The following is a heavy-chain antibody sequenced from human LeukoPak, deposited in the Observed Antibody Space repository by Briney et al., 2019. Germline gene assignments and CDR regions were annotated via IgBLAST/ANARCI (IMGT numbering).Heavy chain of an antibody. J-gene: IGHJ3*02. Sequence: ASVKVSCKASGYTFTSYGISWVRQAPGQGLEWMGWISAYNGNTNYAQKFQGRVTMTTDTSTTTAYMEVRSLRSDDTAIYYCARAASGAGRYRAFDIWGQGIMVTVSS. V-gene: IGHV1-18*01. D-gene: IGHD3-10*01. CDR3: ARAASGAGRYRAFDI. CDR1: GYTFTSYG. CDR2: ISAYNGNT.